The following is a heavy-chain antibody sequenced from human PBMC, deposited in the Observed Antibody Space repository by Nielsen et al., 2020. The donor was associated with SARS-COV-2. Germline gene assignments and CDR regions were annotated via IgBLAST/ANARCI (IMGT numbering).Heavy chain of an antibody. J-gene: IGHJ6*02. Sequence: WIRQPPGKALEWLALIDWDDDKYYSTSLKTRLTISKDTSKNQVVLTMTNMDPVDTATYYCARIRGSSWYYYYGMDVWGQGTTVTVSS. V-gene: IGHV2-70*01. D-gene: IGHD6-13*01. CDR2: IDWDDDK. CDR3: ARIRGSSWYYYYGMDV.